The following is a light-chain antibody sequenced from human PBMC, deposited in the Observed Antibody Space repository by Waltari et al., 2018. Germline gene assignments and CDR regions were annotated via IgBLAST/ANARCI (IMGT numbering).Light chain of an antibody. Sequence: EIVLTQSPGTLSLSPGERATLSCRASQSVASSYLAWYQQKPGQAPRLLIYDASSRATGIPDRFSGSGSGTDFTLPISRLEPEDFAVYYCQQYATSPLTFGGGTKVEIK. V-gene: IGKV3-20*01. CDR2: DAS. J-gene: IGKJ4*01. CDR3: QQYATSPLT. CDR1: QSVASSY.